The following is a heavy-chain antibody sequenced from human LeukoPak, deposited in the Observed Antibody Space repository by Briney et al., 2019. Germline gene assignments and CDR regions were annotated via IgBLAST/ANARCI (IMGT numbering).Heavy chain of an antibody. J-gene: IGHJ6*03. CDR2: ISGSGGST. V-gene: IGHV3-23*01. CDR1: GFTFSSYA. CDR3: ARDGDTVLTRGYYYYMDV. D-gene: IGHD4-23*01. Sequence: TGGSLRLSCAASGFTFSSYAMSWVRQAPGKGLEWVSAISGSGGSTYYADSVKGRFTISRDNSKNTLYLQMNSLRAEDTALYYCARDGDTVLTRGYYYYMDVWGKGTTVTVSS.